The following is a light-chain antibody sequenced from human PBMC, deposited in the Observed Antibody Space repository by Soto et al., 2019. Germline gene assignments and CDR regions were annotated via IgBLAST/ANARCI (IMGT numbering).Light chain of an antibody. V-gene: IGKV3-15*01. CDR3: QQYDYWPRT. CDR1: QSISSS. J-gene: IGKJ1*01. Sequence: EIVMTQSPATLSVSPGESATLSCRASQSISSSKLAWYQQNPGQAPRLLMYGASNRATGIPARFSGSGSGTDFTLTISILQSEDFAVYYCQQYDYWPRTFGQGTKVEIK. CDR2: GAS.